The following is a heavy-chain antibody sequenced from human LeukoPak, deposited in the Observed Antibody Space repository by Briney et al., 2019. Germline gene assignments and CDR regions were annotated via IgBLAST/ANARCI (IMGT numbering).Heavy chain of an antibody. CDR3: ARGQLMVFANWFDP. CDR1: GFTFSSYS. CDR2: ISSSSSYI. D-gene: IGHD2-8*01. J-gene: IGHJ5*02. Sequence: GGSLRLSCAASGFTFSSYSMNWVRQAPGKGLEWVSSISSSSSYIYYADSVKGRFTISRDNAKNSLYLQMKSLRAEDTAVYYCARGQLMVFANWFDPWGQGTLVTVSS. V-gene: IGHV3-21*01.